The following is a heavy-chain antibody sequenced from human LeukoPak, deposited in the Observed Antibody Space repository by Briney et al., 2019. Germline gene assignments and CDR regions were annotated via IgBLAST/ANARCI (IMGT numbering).Heavy chain of an antibody. Sequence: GGSVRLSCAASGFTFSSYWMHWVRQAPGKGLVWISRINSDGSGTSYADSVKGRFTISRDNAKNTLYLQMNSLRAEDTAVYYCARADDGANSWVNYWGQGTLVTVSS. CDR3: ARADDGANSWVNY. CDR1: GFTFSSYW. CDR2: INSDGSGT. D-gene: IGHD4-23*01. J-gene: IGHJ4*02. V-gene: IGHV3-74*01.